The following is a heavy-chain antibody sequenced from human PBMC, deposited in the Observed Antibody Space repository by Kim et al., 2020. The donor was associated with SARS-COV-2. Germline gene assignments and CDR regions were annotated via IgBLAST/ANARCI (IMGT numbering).Heavy chain of an antibody. D-gene: IGHD2-2*01. J-gene: IGHJ3*02. V-gene: IGHV5-10-1*01. CDR1: GYSFTSYW. Sequence: GESLKISCQGSGYSFTSYWISWVRQMPGKGPEWMGRIDPSDSYTNYSPSFQGHVTISADKSISTAYLQWSSLKASDTALYYCARRKRDIVVVPAPMEDAFDIWGQGTLVTVSS. CDR2: IDPSDSYT. CDR3: ARRKRDIVVVPAPMEDAFDI.